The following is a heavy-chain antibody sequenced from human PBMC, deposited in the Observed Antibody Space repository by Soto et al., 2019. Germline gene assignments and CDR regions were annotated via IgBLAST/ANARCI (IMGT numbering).Heavy chain of an antibody. CDR1: GGTFSSYT. Sequence: SVKVSCKASGGTFSSYTISWVRQAPGQGLEWMGRIIPILGIANYAQKFQGRVTITADKSTSTAYMELSSLRSEDTAVYYCASQSSYYDFWSGSSTFPMDVWGKGTTVTVSS. D-gene: IGHD3-3*01. CDR3: ASQSSYYDFWSGSSTFPMDV. V-gene: IGHV1-69*02. CDR2: IIPILGIA. J-gene: IGHJ6*03.